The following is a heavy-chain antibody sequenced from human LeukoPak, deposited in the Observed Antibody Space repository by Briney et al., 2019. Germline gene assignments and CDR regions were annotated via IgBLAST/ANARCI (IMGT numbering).Heavy chain of an antibody. J-gene: IGHJ4*02. D-gene: IGHD5-12*01. CDR2: ITGNGINT. CDR3: AKDRSGYDYYGQYYFDY. V-gene: IGHV3-23*01. Sequence: GGSLRLSCAASGFTFSSYAMSWVRQAPGKGREWISGITGNGINTYHAGSLKGRFTISRDNSKDTLYLQMNSLRAEDTALYYCAKDRSGYDYYGQYYFDYWGQGNLVTVSS. CDR1: GFTFSSYA.